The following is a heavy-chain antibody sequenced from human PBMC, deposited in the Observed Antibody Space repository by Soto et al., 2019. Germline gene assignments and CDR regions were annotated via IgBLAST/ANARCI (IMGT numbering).Heavy chain of an antibody. CDR3: ARVNLDAILTGPIFYYYYGMDV. Sequence: ASVKVSCKASGYTFTGYYMHWVRQAPGQGLEWMGWINPNSGGTNYAQKFQGWVTMTRDTSISTAYMELSRLRSDDTAVYYCARVNLDAILTGPIFYYYYGMDVWGQGTTVTVSS. D-gene: IGHD3-9*01. CDR2: INPNSGGT. CDR1: GYTFTGYY. J-gene: IGHJ6*02. V-gene: IGHV1-2*04.